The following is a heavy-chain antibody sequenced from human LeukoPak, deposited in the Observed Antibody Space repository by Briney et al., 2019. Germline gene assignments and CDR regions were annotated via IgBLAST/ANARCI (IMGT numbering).Heavy chain of an antibody. CDR1: GYTFTSYA. CDR2: INAGNGNT. CDR3: ARGAVVVTSYYYYGMDV. V-gene: IGHV1-3*01. Sequence: GASVKVSCKASGYTFTSYAMHWVRQAPGQRLEWMGWINAGNGNTKYSQKFQGRVTITADESTSTAYMELSSLRSEDTAVYYCARGAVVVTSYYYYGMDVWGQGTTVTVSS. J-gene: IGHJ6*02. D-gene: IGHD2-15*01.